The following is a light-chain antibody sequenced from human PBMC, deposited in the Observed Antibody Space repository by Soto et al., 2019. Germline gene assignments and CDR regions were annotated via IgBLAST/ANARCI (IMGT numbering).Light chain of an antibody. CDR3: QSYDSSLSVV. CDR1: SSNIGAGYD. V-gene: IGLV1-40*01. CDR2: GTS. J-gene: IGLJ2*01. Sequence: QSVLTQPPSVSGAPGQRVTISCTGSSSNIGAGYDVHWYQQLPGTAPKLLIYGTSNRHSGVPDRFSGSKSGTSASLAITGLEDEDEADYYCQSYDSSLSVVFGGGTKLTVL.